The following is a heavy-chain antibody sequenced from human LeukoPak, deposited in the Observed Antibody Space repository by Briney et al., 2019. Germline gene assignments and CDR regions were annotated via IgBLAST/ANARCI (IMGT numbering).Heavy chain of an antibody. D-gene: IGHD2-15*01. V-gene: IGHV3-21*01. Sequence: GGSLRLSCAASAFTFSSYSMNWVRQAPGKGLEWVSSISSSGSYIYYADSVKGRFTISRDNAKNSLYLQMNSLRAGDTAVYYCASRLYSIGAFDIWGQGTMVTVSS. CDR1: AFTFSSYS. CDR2: ISSSGSYI. J-gene: IGHJ3*02. CDR3: ASRLYSIGAFDI.